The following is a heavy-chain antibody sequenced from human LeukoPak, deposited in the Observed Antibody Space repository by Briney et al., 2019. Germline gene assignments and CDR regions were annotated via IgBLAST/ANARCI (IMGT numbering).Heavy chain of an antibody. V-gene: IGHV3-74*01. CDR2: INSDGHDT. CDR1: GFTFSSYW. Sequence: GGSLRLSCAASGFTFSSYWMHWVRQAPGKGLIWVSRINSDGHDTSYADSVKGRFTISRDNAKNTLYLQMNSLRAEDTAMYYCAKEVSGNPGYYYYYMDVWGKGTTVTVSS. CDR3: AKEVSGNPGYYYYYMDV. J-gene: IGHJ6*03. D-gene: IGHD4-23*01.